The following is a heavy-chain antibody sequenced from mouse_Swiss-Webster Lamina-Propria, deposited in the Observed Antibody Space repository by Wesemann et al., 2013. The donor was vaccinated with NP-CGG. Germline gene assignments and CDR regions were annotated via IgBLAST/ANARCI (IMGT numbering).Heavy chain of an antibody. Sequence: LELVAAINSNGGSTYYPDTVKGRFTISRDNAKNTLYLQMSSLKSEDTALYYCARHRGYDVDYWYFDVWGAGDHGSPSPQ. D-gene: IGHD2-14*01. V-gene: IGHV5-6-2*01. J-gene: IGHJ1*01. CDR2: INSNGGST. CDR3: ARHRGYDVDYWYFDV.